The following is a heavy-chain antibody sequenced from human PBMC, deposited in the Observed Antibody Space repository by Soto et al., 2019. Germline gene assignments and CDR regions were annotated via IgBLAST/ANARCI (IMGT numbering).Heavy chain of an antibody. CDR2: IWYDGSNK. Sequence: QVQLVESGGGVVQPGRSLRLSCAASGFTFSSYGMHWVRQAPGKGLEWVAVIWYDGSNKYYADSVKGRFTISIDNSKNTLYLQMNSLRAEDTAVYYCARGRYYYDSSGLRNDAFDIWGKGTMVTVSS. J-gene: IGHJ3*02. CDR1: GFTFSSYG. CDR3: ARGRYYYDSSGLRNDAFDI. V-gene: IGHV3-33*01. D-gene: IGHD3-22*01.